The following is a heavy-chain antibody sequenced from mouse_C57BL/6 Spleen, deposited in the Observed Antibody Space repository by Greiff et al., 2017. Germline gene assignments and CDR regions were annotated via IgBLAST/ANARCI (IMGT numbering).Heavy chain of an antibody. CDR3: AREPHYDYGLYYAMDY. Sequence: VQLKESGPSLVKPSQSLSLTCSVTGYSITSGYYWNWIRQFPGNKLEWMGYISYDGSNNYNPSLKNRISITRDTSKNQFFLKLNSVTTEDTATYYCAREPHYDYGLYYAMDYWGQGTSVTVSS. J-gene: IGHJ4*01. V-gene: IGHV3-6*01. CDR2: ISYDGSN. CDR1: GYSITSGYY. D-gene: IGHD2-4*01.